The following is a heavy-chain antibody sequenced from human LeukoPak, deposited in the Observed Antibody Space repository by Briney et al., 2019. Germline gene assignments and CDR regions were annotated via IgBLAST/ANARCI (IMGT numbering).Heavy chain of an antibody. Sequence: ASVKVSCKASGYTFTSYYMHWVRQMPGKGLEWMGIIYPGDSDTRYSPSFQGQVTISADKSISTAYLQWSSLKASDTAMYYCARHQGFNYYYYYMDVWGKGTTVTVSS. CDR1: GYTFTSYY. J-gene: IGHJ6*03. D-gene: IGHD2-15*01. V-gene: IGHV5-51*01. CDR2: IYPGDSDT. CDR3: ARHQGFNYYYYYMDV.